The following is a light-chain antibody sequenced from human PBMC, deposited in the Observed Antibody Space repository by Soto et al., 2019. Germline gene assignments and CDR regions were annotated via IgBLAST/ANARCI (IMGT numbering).Light chain of an antibody. Sequence: QYALTQPPSASGSPGQSVTISCTGTSSDVGGYNYVSWYQQHPGKAPKLMIYEVNKRPSGVPDRFSGSKSGNTASLTVSGLQAEDEADYYCSSHAGSNLVVFGGGTKLTVL. V-gene: IGLV2-8*01. CDR2: EVN. J-gene: IGLJ2*01. CDR1: SSDVGGYNY. CDR3: SSHAGSNLVV.